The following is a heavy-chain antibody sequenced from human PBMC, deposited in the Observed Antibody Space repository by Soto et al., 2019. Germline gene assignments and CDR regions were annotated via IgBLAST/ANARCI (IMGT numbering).Heavy chain of an antibody. CDR1: GFTFSSYG. D-gene: IGHD2-8*01. J-gene: IGHJ6*02. V-gene: IGHV3-33*01. Sequence: PGGSLRLSCAASGFTFSSYGMHWVRQAPGKGLEWVAVIWYDGSNKYYADSVKGRFTISRDNSKNTLYLQMNSLRAEDTAVYYCAREKEFVLMAQYYYYGMDVWGQGTTVTVSS. CDR3: AREKEFVLMAQYYYYGMDV. CDR2: IWYDGSNK.